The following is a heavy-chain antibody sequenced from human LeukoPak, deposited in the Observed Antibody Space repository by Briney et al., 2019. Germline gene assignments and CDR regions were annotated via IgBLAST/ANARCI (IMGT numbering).Heavy chain of an antibody. Sequence: SQTLSLTCTVSGGSISSGSYYWSWIRQPPGKGLEWIGEINHSGSTNYNPSLKSRVTISVDTSKNQFSLKLSSVTAADTAVYYCARVAWGPFDYWGQGTLVTVSS. CDR2: INHSGST. CDR3: ARVAWGPFDY. V-gene: IGHV4-39*07. CDR1: GGSISSGSYY. D-gene: IGHD3-16*01. J-gene: IGHJ4*02.